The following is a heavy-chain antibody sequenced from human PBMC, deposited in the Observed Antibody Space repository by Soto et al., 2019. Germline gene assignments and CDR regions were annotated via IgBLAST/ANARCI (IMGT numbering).Heavy chain of an antibody. CDR3: AIADYGDPDY. Sequence: QVQLVQSGAEVKKPGASVKVSCKASGSTFPSSTVSWVRQAPGQGLEWMGWINARNGNTKYAQKFQSRLTMTTATSTGRGYMELRRLRSDDPAIYFCAIADYGDPDYWGQGTLVTVSS. J-gene: IGHJ4*02. CDR2: INARNGNT. CDR1: GSTFPSST. D-gene: IGHD4-17*01. V-gene: IGHV1-18*01.